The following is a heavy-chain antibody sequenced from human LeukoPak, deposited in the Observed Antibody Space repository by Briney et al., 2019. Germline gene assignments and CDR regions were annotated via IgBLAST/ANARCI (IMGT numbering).Heavy chain of an antibody. J-gene: IGHJ4*02. V-gene: IGHV4-31*03. D-gene: IGHD6-19*01. CDR3: ARAKYNSGWYLDY. CDR2: INKSGST. CDR1: GGSISCGDYY. Sequence: RSSETLSLTCTVSGGSISCGDYYWTGIRQHPGKGLEWMGYINKSGSTKYNPPLESRLTITVDTSKKQLSLKVSSVSAADTAVYYCARAKYNSGWYLDYWGQGTLVTVSS.